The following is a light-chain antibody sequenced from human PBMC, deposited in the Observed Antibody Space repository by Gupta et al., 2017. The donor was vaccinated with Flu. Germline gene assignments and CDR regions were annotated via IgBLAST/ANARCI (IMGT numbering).Light chain of an antibody. CDR1: KLGNQY. Sequence: SSDLTQPTSVSVSPGQTTNTTCPGDKLGNQYVCWYQQKPGQSPVLVMYQDNNRPSGIPERFSGSNSGNTATLTISGSQAMDEADYYCQAWDRSTVLFGGGTRLTVL. V-gene: IGLV3-1*01. J-gene: IGLJ2*01. CDR2: QDN. CDR3: QAWDRSTVL.